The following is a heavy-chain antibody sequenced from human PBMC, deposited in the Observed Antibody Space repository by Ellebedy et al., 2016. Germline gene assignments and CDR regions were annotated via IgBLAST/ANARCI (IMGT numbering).Heavy chain of an antibody. V-gene: IGHV1-18*04. Sequence: ASVKVSXXASGYTFTTFSITWVRQVPGQGLEWMGFVNTFSGNTKFAQKFQGRVSMTTDSSTNTAYMDLRSLRSDDTAMYYCAKTSGWGYGENWGQGTLVTVSS. D-gene: IGHD3-10*01. CDR3: AKTSGWGYGEN. J-gene: IGHJ4*02. CDR1: GYTFTTFS. CDR2: VNTFSGNT.